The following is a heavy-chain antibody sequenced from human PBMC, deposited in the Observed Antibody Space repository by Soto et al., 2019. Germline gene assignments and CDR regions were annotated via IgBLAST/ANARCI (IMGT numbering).Heavy chain of an antibody. Sequence: PGGSVRLSCAAFGFTFSSYAMCWVRQARGKGLEWVSAISGSGGSTYYADSVKGRFTISRDNSKNTLYLQMNSLRAEDTAVYYCATKDTIPMVRGVIIKWGQGTLVTAPQ. V-gene: IGHV3-23*01. CDR1: GFTFSSYA. CDR2: ISGSGGST. CDR3: ATKDTIPMVRGVIIK. J-gene: IGHJ4*02. D-gene: IGHD3-10*01.